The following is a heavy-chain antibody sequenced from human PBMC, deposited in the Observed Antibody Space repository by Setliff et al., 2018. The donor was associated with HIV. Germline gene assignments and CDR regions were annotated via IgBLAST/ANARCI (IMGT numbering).Heavy chain of an antibody. CDR2: INPSGGST. D-gene: IGHD4-4*01. Sequence: ASVKVSCKASGYTFTNYYIHWVRQAPGQGLEWMGIINPSGGSTTYAQKFQGRVTVTRDTSTSTVYMELSSLRSEDTAVYYCARDAFDYTAYYYSYMDVWGKGTTVTVSS. CDR1: GYTFTNYY. V-gene: IGHV1-46*01. J-gene: IGHJ6*03. CDR3: ARDAFDYTAYYYSYMDV.